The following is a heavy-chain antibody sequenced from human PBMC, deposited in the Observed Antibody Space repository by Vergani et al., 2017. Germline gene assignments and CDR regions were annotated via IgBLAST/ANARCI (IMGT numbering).Heavy chain of an antibody. CDR3: ARDEAYGSGSYPNPFDY. CDR2: IYYSGST. J-gene: IGHJ4*02. V-gene: IGHV4-59*01. CDR1: GGSISSYY. Sequence: QVQLQESGPGLVKPSQTLSLTCTVSGGSISSYYWSWIRQPPGKGLEWIGYIYYSGSTNYNPSLKSRVTISVDTSKNQFSLKLSSVTAADTAVYYCARDEAYGSGSYPNPFDYWGQGTLVTVSS. D-gene: IGHD3-10*01.